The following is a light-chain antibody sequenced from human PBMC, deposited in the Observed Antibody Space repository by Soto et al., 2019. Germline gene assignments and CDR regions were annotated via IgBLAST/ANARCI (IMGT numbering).Light chain of an antibody. Sequence: DIQMTQSPSTLSASVGDRVTITCRASQSISSWLAWYQQKPGKAPKLLIYKASSLESGVASRFSGSGSGTEFTLTISSLQADDFATYYFQQYNSYPCTFGQATKVEIK. CDR2: KAS. J-gene: IGKJ1*01. CDR3: QQYNSYPCT. V-gene: IGKV1-5*03. CDR1: QSISSW.